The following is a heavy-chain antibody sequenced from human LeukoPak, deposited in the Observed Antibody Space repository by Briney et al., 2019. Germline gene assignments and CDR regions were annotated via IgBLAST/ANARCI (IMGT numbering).Heavy chain of an antibody. CDR2: ISYDGSNK. CDR1: GFTFSSYA. J-gene: IGHJ6*02. CDR3: ATDNSMVRGLDV. Sequence: PGTSLRLSCAASGFTFSSYAMHWVRQAPGKGLEWVAVISYDGSNKYYADSVKGRFTISRDNSKNTLYLQMNSLRAEDTAVYYCATDNSMVRGLDVWGQGTTVTVSS. D-gene: IGHD3-10*01. V-gene: IGHV3-30*14.